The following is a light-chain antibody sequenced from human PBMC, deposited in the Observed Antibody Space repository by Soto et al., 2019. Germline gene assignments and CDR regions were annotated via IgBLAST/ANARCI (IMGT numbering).Light chain of an antibody. CDR2: KAS. V-gene: IGKV1-5*03. CDR3: QQYNSYSPWT. J-gene: IGKJ1*01. CDR1: QSISSW. Sequence: DIQMSQSPSTLSASVGDRATITCRASQSISSWLAWYQQKPGKAPKLLIYKASSLESGVPSRFSGSGSGTEFTLTISSLQPDDIATYYCQQYNSYSPWTFGQGTKVDIK.